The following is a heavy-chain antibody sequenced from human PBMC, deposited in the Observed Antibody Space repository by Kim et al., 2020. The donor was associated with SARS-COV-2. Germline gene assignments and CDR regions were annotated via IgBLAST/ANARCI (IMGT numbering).Heavy chain of an antibody. CDR1: GFTFSSYW. J-gene: IGHJ5*02. D-gene: IGHD3-3*01. V-gene: IGHV3-7*03. CDR3: ATYHTTKGWLDP. CDR2: IKTDGSDK. Sequence: GGSLRLSCATSGFTFSSYWMNWVRQAPGKGLEWVAIIKTDGSDKYYVDSVKGRFTISRDNAKNSLYLQMSSLRAEDTAMYYCATYHTTKGWLDPWGQGTLVTVSS.